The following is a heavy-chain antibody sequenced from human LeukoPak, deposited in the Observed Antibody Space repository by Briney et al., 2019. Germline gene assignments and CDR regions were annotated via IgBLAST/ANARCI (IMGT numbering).Heavy chain of an antibody. V-gene: IGHV3-30*04. CDR1: GFTFSSYA. Sequence: GGSLRLSCSASGFTFSSYAMHWVRQAPGKGLEWVAVISYDGSNKYYADSVKGRFTISRDNSKNTLYLQMNSLRAEDTAVYYCAKDRLYCSSTSCYYYYYGMDVWGQGTTVTVSS. J-gene: IGHJ6*02. CDR2: ISYDGSNK. CDR3: AKDRLYCSSTSCYYYYYGMDV. D-gene: IGHD2-2*01.